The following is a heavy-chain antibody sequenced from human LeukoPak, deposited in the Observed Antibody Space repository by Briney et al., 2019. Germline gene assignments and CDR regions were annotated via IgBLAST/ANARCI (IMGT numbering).Heavy chain of an antibody. CDR1: GYSFTSYW. Sequence: GESLKISCKGSGYSFTSYWIGWVRQMPGKGLEWMGIIYPGDSDTRYSPSFQGQVTISADKSISTAYLQWSSLKASDTAMYYCARQGAGITIFGVVTPPEYFQHWGQGTLVTVCS. J-gene: IGHJ1*01. CDR3: ARQGAGITIFGVVTPPEYFQH. D-gene: IGHD3-3*01. CDR2: IYPGDSDT. V-gene: IGHV5-51*01.